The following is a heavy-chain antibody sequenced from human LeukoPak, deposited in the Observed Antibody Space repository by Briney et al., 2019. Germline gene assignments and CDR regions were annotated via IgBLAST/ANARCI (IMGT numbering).Heavy chain of an antibody. CDR2: IKQDGSEK. CDR3: AKAPRFGDHATEYYYYYMHV. J-gene: IGHJ6*03. D-gene: IGHD3-16*01. CDR1: GFNYETYS. Sequence: GGSLRLSCTASGFNYETYSMTWVRQSPGKGLEWVANIKQDGSEKYYVDSVKGRFTISRDNSKNTLYLQMNSLRVEDTAVYYCAKAPRFGDHATEYYYYYMHVWGKGTTVTVSS. V-gene: IGHV3-7*03.